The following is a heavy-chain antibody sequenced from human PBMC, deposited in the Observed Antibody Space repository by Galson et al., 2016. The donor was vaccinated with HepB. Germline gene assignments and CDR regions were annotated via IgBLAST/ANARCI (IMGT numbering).Heavy chain of an antibody. CDR1: GFIFSDYN. Sequence: SLRLSCAASGFIFSDYNFNWIRQAPGKGLEWVSYISTDSSDTNYADSVKGRFTISRDNAKNLLYLQMNSLRGDDTAVYYCARDVWEVIPDNCDYWGQGTLVTVSS. CDR3: ARDVWEVIPDNCDY. D-gene: IGHD1-26*01. CDR2: ISTDSSDT. J-gene: IGHJ4*02. V-gene: IGHV3-11*06.